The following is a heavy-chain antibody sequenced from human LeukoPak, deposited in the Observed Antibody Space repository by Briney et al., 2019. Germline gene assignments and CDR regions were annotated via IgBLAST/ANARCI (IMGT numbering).Heavy chain of an antibody. Sequence: GGPPRLSCAASGFIFSSFEMSWVRQAPGKGLQWVSYIDSSGNTRYYADSVKGRFTISRDNAQNSLYLQMNSLRVEDTAVYYCARSFRRDGMDVWGQGTTLTVSS. J-gene: IGHJ6*02. V-gene: IGHV3-48*03. CDR3: ARSFRRDGMDV. CDR2: IDSSGNTR. CDR1: GFIFSSFE.